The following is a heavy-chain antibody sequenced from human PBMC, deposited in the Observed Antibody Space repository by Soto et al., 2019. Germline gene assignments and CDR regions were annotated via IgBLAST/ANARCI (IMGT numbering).Heavy chain of an antibody. Sequence: LSLTCTVSGGSISSSSYYWGWIRQPPGKGLEWIGSIYYSGSTYYNPSLKSRVTISVDTSKNQFSLKLSSVTAADTAVYYCARGGGLSYDFWSGYYTDWFDPWGQGTLVTVSS. CDR3: ARGGGLSYDFWSGYYTDWFDP. CDR1: GGSISSSSYY. V-gene: IGHV4-39*01. CDR2: IYYSGST. D-gene: IGHD3-3*01. J-gene: IGHJ5*02.